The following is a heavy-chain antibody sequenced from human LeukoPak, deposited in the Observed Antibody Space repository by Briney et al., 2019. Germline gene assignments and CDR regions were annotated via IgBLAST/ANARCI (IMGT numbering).Heavy chain of an antibody. J-gene: IGHJ4*02. D-gene: IGHD5-12*01. CDR3: ARGISPWLRSTFDY. CDR1: GFTFDDYA. CDR2: ISWNSGSI. V-gene: IGHV3-9*03. Sequence: GGSLRLSCAASGFTFDDYAMHWVRQAPGKGLEWVSGISWNSGSIGYADSVKGRFTISRDNAKNSLYLQMNSLRAEDMALYYCARGISPWLRSTFDYWGQGTLVTVSS.